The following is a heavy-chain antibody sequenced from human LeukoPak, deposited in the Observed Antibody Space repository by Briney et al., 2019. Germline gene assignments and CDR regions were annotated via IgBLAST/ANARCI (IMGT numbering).Heavy chain of an antibody. D-gene: IGHD5-12*01. V-gene: IGHV3-53*04. J-gene: IGHJ3*02. CDR1: GFTVSSYY. CDR2: IYSGGST. CDR3: ARGNDYLEAFDI. Sequence: PGGSLRLSCAASGFTVSSYYMNWVRQAPGKGLEWVSVIYSGGSTYYIDSVKGRFTISRHNSRSTLYLQMNSPRGEDTAVYYCARGNDYLEAFDIWGQGTMVTVSS.